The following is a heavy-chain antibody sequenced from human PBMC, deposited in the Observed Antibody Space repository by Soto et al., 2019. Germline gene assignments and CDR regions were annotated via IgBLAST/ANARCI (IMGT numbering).Heavy chain of an antibody. V-gene: IGHV1-3*05. D-gene: IGHD2-8*02. J-gene: IGHJ4*02. CDR3: ARGDWWPFDS. CDR1: GYTFPSYA. Sequence: QVQLVQSGPEEKKPGASVKVSCKASGYTFPSYAMHWVRQAPGQRLEWMGWINGGNGNTKYSQKFQGTVTITRDTPTSTAYMGLGTLRSEDTAVYCLARGDWWPFDSWGQGTLVSFSS. CDR2: INGGNGNT.